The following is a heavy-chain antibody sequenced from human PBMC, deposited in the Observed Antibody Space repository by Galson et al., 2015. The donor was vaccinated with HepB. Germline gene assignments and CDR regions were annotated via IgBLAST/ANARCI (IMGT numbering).Heavy chain of an antibody. J-gene: IGHJ4*02. CDR2: ISSGSTYI. CDR1: GFTFSSYS. Sequence: SLRLSCAASGFTFSSYSMNWVRQAPGKGLEWVSSISSGSTYIYYADSVKGRFTISRDNAKNSLYLQMNSLRAEDTAVYYCASVSCSGGSCHGGLDCWVQGTLVTVSS. D-gene: IGHD2-15*01. V-gene: IGHV3-21*01. CDR3: ASVSCSGGSCHGGLDC.